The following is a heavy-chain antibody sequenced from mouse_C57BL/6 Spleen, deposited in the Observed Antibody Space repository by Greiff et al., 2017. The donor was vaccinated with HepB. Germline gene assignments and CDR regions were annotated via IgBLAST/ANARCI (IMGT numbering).Heavy chain of an antibody. CDR3: ARASGRYAMDY. Sequence: EVQLQESGPGLVKPSQSLSLTCSVTGYSITSGYYWNWIRQFPGNKLEWMGYISYDGSNNYNPSLKNRISITRDTSKNQFFLKLNSVTTEDTATYYCARASGRYAMDYWGQGTSVTVSS. V-gene: IGHV3-6*01. CDR1: GYSITSGYY. J-gene: IGHJ4*01. CDR2: ISYDGSN.